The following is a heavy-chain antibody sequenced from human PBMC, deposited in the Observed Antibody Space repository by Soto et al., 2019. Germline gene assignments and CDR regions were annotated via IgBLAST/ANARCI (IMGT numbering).Heavy chain of an antibody. CDR2: IDYSGTT. J-gene: IGHJ5*02. CDR3: ARAMVVPHTWFDP. V-gene: IGHV4-39*07. Sequence: SETLSLTCTVSGGSISSSTYFWGWIRQPPGKGLEWIGSIDYSGTTYYNTSLRTRATISVDTSKNQFSLKLSSVTAADTAVYYCARAMVVPHTWFDPWGQGTLVTVSS. CDR1: GGSISSSTYF. D-gene: IGHD2-21*01.